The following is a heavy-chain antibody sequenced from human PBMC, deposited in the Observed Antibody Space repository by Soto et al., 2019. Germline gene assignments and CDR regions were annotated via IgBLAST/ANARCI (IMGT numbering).Heavy chain of an antibody. D-gene: IGHD3-9*01. CDR1: GYTFTSYG. J-gene: IGHJ5*02. CDR3: ARAEYYDILTGRNWFAP. CDR2: ISAYNGNT. Sequence: GASVKVSCKASGYTFTSYGISWVRQAPGQGLEWMGWISAYNGNTNYAQKLQGRVIMTTDTSTSTAYMELRSLRSDDTAVYYCARAEYYDILTGRNWFAPWGQGTLVPVSS. V-gene: IGHV1-18*01.